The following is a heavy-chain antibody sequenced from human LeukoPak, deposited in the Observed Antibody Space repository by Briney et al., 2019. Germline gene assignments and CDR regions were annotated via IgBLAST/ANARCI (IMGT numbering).Heavy chain of an antibody. D-gene: IGHD5-18*01. CDR1: GFTFSSYA. CDR3: ATYRQVLLPFES. V-gene: IGHV3-23*01. Sequence: GGSLRLSCAASGFTFSSYAMIWVRQPPGKGLEWVSSIFPSGGEIHYADSVRGRFTIYRDNSKSILSLQMNSLRAEDTAIYYCATYRQVLLPFESWGQGTLVTVSS. J-gene: IGHJ4*02. CDR2: IFPSGGEI.